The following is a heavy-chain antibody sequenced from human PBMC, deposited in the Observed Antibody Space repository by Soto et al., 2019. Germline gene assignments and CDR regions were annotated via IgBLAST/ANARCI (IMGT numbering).Heavy chain of an antibody. CDR3: ATSNWFDP. V-gene: IGHV4-39*01. CDR1: GGSISSRGYY. Sequence: QLQLQESGPGLVKPSETLSLTCTVSGGSISSRGYYWGWIRQPPGKGLEWIGTIYYSGSTYYNPSLQSRVTLPVDTSKNQFSLRLSSVTAADTAVYYCATSNWFDPWGQGTLVTVSS. J-gene: IGHJ5*02. CDR2: IYYSGST.